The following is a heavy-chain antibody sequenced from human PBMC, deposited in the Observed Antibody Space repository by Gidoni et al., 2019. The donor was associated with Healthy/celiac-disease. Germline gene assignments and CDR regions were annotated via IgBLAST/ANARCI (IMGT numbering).Heavy chain of an antibody. CDR1: GLTFSSYW. CDR3: ARYNYDSSGYYGSFDY. CDR2: IKQDGSEK. Sequence: EVQLVESGGGLVQPGGSLRLSCAASGLTFSSYWMGWVRQAPGKGLEWVANIKQDGSEKYYGDSVKGRFTISRDNAKNSLYLQMNSLRAEDTAVYYCARYNYDSSGYYGSFDYWGQGTLVTVSS. D-gene: IGHD3-22*01. J-gene: IGHJ4*02. V-gene: IGHV3-7*03.